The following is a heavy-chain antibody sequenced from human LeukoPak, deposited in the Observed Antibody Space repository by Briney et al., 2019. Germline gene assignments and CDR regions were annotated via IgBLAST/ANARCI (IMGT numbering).Heavy chain of an antibody. CDR2: INHSGST. Sequence: SETLSLTCAVYGGSFSGYYWSWIRQPPGKGLEWIGEINHSGSTNYNPSLKSRVTISVDTSKNQFSLKLSSVTAADTAVYYCARGLTEFDYWGQGTLVAVSS. CDR3: ARGLTEFDY. V-gene: IGHV4-34*01. J-gene: IGHJ4*02. D-gene: IGHD2-8*02. CDR1: GGSFSGYY.